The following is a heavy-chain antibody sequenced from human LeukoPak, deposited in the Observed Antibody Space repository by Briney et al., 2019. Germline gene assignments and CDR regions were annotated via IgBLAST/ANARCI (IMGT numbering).Heavy chain of an antibody. CDR1: GFNFDDYG. D-gene: IGHD4/OR15-4a*01. CDR2: ISYDGSNK. V-gene: IGHV3-30*03. J-gene: IGHJ4*02. Sequence: GGSLRLSCAASGFNFDDYGMHWVRQAPGKGLEWVAVISYDGSNKYYADSVKGRFTISRDNSKNTLYLQMNSLRAEDTAVYYCAAGGASDYWGQGTLVTVSS. CDR3: AAGGASDY.